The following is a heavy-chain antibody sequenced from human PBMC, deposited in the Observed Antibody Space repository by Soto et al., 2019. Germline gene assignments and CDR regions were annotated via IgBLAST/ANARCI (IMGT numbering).Heavy chain of an antibody. J-gene: IGHJ4*02. V-gene: IGHV3-23*01. CDR2: ISGSGGST. Sequence: EVQLLESGGGLVQPGGSLRLSCAASGFTFRSYAMSWVRQAPGKGLEWVSAISGSGGSTYYADSVKGRFTISRDNSKNTLYLQMNSLRAEDTAVYYCAKDRGAYCGGDCYLTFNYWGQGTLVTVSS. D-gene: IGHD2-21*02. CDR3: AKDRGAYCGGDCYLTFNY. CDR1: GFTFRSYA.